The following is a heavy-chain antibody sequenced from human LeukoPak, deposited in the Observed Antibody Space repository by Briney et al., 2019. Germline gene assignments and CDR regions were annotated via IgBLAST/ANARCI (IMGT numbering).Heavy chain of an antibody. D-gene: IGHD3-3*01. Sequence: GGSLRLSCAASGFTFSSYSMNWVRQAPGKGLEWVSYISSSSSSTIYYADSVKGRFTISRDNAKNSLYLQMNSLRAEDTAVYYCARGYDFWSGHHDYYYMDVWGKGTTVTVSS. CDR2: ISSSSSSTI. V-gene: IGHV3-48*01. J-gene: IGHJ6*03. CDR1: GFTFSSYS. CDR3: ARGYDFWSGHHDYYYMDV.